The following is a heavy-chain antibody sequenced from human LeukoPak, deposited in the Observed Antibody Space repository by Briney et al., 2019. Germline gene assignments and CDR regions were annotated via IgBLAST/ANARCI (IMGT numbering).Heavy chain of an antibody. CDR1: GGSISNYY. Sequence: SETLSLTCTVSGGSISNYYWYWMRQPPGKGLEWIAYTYYSGNPNYNPSLKSRATISVDTSKNQFSLKLSSVTAADTAVYYCAKGGPEASAGLSWFDPWGQGTLVTVSS. J-gene: IGHJ5*02. V-gene: IGHV4-59*01. CDR3: AKGGPEASAGLSWFDP. CDR2: TYYSGNP. D-gene: IGHD1-14*01.